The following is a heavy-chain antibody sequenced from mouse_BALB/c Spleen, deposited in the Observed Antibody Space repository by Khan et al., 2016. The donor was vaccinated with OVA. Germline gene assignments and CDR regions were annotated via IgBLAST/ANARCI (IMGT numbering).Heavy chain of an antibody. CDR2: ISSGGNT. CDR1: GFTFSNYA. V-gene: IGHV5-6-5*01. CDR3: ARDYWFTY. J-gene: IGHJ3*01. Sequence: EVQLVESGGGLVKPGGSLKLSCAASGFTFSNYAMSWVRQTPEKRLEWVASISSGGNTYYPDSVKGRFTISRDNARNILYLQMSSLRAEDTAMYDCARDYWFTYWGQGTLVTVSA.